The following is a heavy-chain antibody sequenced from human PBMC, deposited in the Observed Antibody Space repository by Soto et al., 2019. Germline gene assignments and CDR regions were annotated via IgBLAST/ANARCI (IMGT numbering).Heavy chain of an antibody. Sequence: QVQLVQSGAEVKKPGASVKVSCKAFGYTFTSYAIHWVRQAPGQRFEWMGWINGGNGNTKYSQKFQGRVTIARDTTASTTYMEPSSLRSEDTAVYYCARDGALAGNTNFHYGGQGTLVTVSS. J-gene: IGHJ4*02. V-gene: IGHV1-3*01. D-gene: IGHD6-19*01. CDR1: GYTFTSYA. CDR3: ARDGALAGNTNFHY. CDR2: INGGNGNT.